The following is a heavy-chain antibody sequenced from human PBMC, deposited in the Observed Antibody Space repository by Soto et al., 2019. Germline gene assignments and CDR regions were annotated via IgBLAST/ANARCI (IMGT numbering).Heavy chain of an antibody. Sequence: SETLSLTCTVSGGSISSYYWSWIRQPPGKGLEWIGYIYYSGSTNYNPSLKSRVTISVDTSKNQFSLKLSSVTAADTAVYYCARGSTSHCHTSYCPYYYYGMDVWGQGTTVTVSS. D-gene: IGHD2-2*01. CDR3: ARGSTSHCHTSYCPYYYYGMDV. J-gene: IGHJ6*02. CDR1: GGSISSYY. V-gene: IGHV4-59*01. CDR2: IYYSGST.